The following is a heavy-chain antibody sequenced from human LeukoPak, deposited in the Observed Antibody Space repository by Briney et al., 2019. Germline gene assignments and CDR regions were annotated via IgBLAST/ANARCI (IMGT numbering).Heavy chain of an antibody. CDR3: AKDQWCSSTSCYVDY. V-gene: IGHV3-23*01. J-gene: IGHJ4*02. Sequence: GGSLRLSCAASGFTFSSYAMSWVRQAPGKGLEWVSAISGSGGSTYHADSVKGRFTISRDNSKNTLYLQMNSLRAEDTAVYYCAKDQWCSSTSCYVDYWGQGTLVTVSS. CDR2: ISGSGGST. D-gene: IGHD2-2*01. CDR1: GFTFSSYA.